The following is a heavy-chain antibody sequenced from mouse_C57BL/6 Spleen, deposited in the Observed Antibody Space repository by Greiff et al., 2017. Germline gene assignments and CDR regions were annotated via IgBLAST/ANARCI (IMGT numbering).Heavy chain of an antibody. Sequence: VQLQQSGPELVKPGASVKISCKASGYSFTGYYMNWVKQSPEKSLEWIGEINPSTGGTTYNQKFKAKATLTVDKSSSTAYMQLKSLTSEDSAVYYCARGGIYYYGSSFSFDYWGQGTTLTVSS. CDR1: GYSFTGYY. CDR3: ARGGIYYYGSSFSFDY. J-gene: IGHJ2*01. D-gene: IGHD1-1*01. CDR2: INPSTGGT. V-gene: IGHV1-42*01.